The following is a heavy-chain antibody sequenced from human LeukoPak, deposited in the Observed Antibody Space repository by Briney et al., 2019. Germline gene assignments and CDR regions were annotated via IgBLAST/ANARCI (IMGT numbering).Heavy chain of an antibody. D-gene: IGHD3-22*01. CDR1: EFDFSSHA. CDR3: ARTAYYYDSSGYDDASDI. J-gene: IGHJ3*02. V-gene: IGHV3-21*04. CDR2: ISISGSKT. Sequence: GGSLRLSCAASEFDFSSHAMTWVRQAPGKGLEWVSAISISGSKTYYADSVKGRFTISRDNAKNSLCLQMNSLRAEDTAVYYCARTAYYYDSSGYDDASDIWGQGTMVTVSS.